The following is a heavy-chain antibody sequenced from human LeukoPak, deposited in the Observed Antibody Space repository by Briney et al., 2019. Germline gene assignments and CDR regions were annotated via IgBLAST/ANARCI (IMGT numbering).Heavy chain of an antibody. Sequence: GGSLRLSCAASGFTFSSYAMSWVRQAPGKGLEWVSALSVSGGSTYYADSVKGRFTISRDNSLNTLHLQMNSLRTEDTAVYYCAREFGHNRWYFDYWGQGALVTVSS. J-gene: IGHJ4*02. CDR3: AREFGHNRWYFDY. V-gene: IGHV3-23*01. CDR2: LSVSGGST. CDR1: GFTFSSYA. D-gene: IGHD5-24*01.